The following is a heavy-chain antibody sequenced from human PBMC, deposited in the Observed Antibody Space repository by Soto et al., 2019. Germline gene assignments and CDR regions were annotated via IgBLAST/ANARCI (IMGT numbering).Heavy chain of an antibody. CDR3: ASDLYAIRRDPGWFDP. Sequence: QSQTLSLTCAISGDSVSSNSAAWNWIRQSPSRGLEWLGRTYYRSKWYNDYAVSVKSRITINPDTSKNQFSLQLNSVTPEDTAVYYCASDLYAIRRDPGWFDPWGQGTLVTVSS. J-gene: IGHJ5*02. CDR2: TYYRSKWYN. V-gene: IGHV6-1*01. CDR1: GDSVSSNSAA. D-gene: IGHD2-8*01.